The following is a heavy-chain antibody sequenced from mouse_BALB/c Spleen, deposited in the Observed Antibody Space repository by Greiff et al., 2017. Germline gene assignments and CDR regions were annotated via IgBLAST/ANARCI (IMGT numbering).Heavy chain of an antibody. J-gene: IGHJ4*01. Sequence: VQLKESGPELVKPGASVKISCKASGYTFTDYNMHWVKQSHGKSLEWIGYIYPYNGGTGYNQKFKSKATLTVDNSSSTAYMELRSLTSEDSAVYYCAREIYDYDDYYAMDYWGQGTSVTVSS. D-gene: IGHD2-4*01. V-gene: IGHV1S29*02. CDR1: GYTFTDYN. CDR3: AREIYDYDDYYAMDY. CDR2: IYPYNGGT.